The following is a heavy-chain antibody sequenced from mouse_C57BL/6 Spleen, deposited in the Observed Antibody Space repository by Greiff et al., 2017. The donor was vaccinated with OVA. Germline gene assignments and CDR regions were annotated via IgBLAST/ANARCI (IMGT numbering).Heavy chain of an antibody. CDR1: GYTFTSYW. J-gene: IGHJ2*01. CDR2: IDPSDSYT. V-gene: IGHV1-50*01. CDR3: ARSGGNYEGY. D-gene: IGHD2-1*01. Sequence: QVQLQQSGAELVKPGASVKLSCKASGYTFTSYWMQWVKQRPGQGLEWIGEIDPSDSYTNYNQKFKGKATLTVDTSSSTAYMQLSSLTSEDSAVYYCARSGGNYEGYWGQGTTLTVSS.